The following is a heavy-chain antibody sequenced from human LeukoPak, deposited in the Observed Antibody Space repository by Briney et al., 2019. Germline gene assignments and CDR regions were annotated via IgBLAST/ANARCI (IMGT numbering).Heavy chain of an antibody. CDR2: ISGSGGST. Sequence: GGSLRLSCAASGFTFSSYAMNWVRQAPGKGLEWVSGISGSGGSTYYADSVKGRFTISRDNSKNTLYLEMNSLRAEDTAVYYCAKDIGSYYDYWGQGILVTVSS. D-gene: IGHD3-10*01. J-gene: IGHJ4*02. CDR1: GFTFSSYA. CDR3: AKDIGSYYDY. V-gene: IGHV3-23*01.